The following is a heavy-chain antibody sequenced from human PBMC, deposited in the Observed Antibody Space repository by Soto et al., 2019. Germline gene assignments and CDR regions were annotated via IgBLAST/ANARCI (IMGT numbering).Heavy chain of an antibody. CDR2: IYPGASDT. J-gene: IGHJ4*02. CDR3: ARLSGARSPASF. Sequence: GESRNISCXGSGYSFTDYWIGWERQMPGKGLEWMGIIYPGASDTRYNTSFEGLVTISADKSITTAYLQWSSLKASETAMYFCARLSGARSPASFWGQGTVVTVSS. D-gene: IGHD1-26*01. CDR1: GYSFTDYW. V-gene: IGHV5-51*01.